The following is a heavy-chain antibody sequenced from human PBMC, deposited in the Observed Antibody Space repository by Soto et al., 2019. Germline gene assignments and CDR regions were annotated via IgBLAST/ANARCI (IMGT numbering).Heavy chain of an antibody. J-gene: IGHJ6*02. CDR3: ARGYHYYDILTGYMGGMDV. V-gene: IGHV5-51*01. CDR2: IYPGDSDT. Sequence: GESLKISCKGSGYSFTSYWIGWVRQMPGKGLEWMGIIYPGDSDTRYSPSFQGQVTISADKSISTAYLQWSSLKASDTAMYYCARGYHYYDILTGYMGGMDVWGQGTTVTVSS. CDR1: GYSFTSYW. D-gene: IGHD3-9*01.